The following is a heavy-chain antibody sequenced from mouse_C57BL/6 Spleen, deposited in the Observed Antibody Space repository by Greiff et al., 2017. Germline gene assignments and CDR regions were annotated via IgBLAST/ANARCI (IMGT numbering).Heavy chain of an antibody. D-gene: IGHD1-1*01. CDR2: IYPGDGDT. J-gene: IGHJ1*03. CDR1: GYAFSSSW. Sequence: VQLQQSGPELVKPGASVKISCKASGYAFSSSWMNWVKQRPGQGLEWIGRIYPGDGDTNYNGKFKGKATLTADRSSSTAYMQLSGLTSEDSAVYFCARGGYGSSYGWYFDVWGTGTTVTVSS. V-gene: IGHV1-82*01. CDR3: ARGGYGSSYGWYFDV.